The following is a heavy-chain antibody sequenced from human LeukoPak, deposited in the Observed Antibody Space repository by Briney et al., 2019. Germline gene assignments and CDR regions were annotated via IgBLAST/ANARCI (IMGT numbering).Heavy chain of an antibody. V-gene: IGHV1-2*02. D-gene: IGHD4-17*01. CDR3: ASCLNDYGDYYFDY. Sequence: GASVKVSCKASGYTFTGYYMHWVRQAPGQGLEWMGWINPNSGGRNYAQRFQGRVTMTRDTSISTAYMELSRLRSDDTAVYYCASCLNDYGDYYFDYWGQGTLVTVSS. J-gene: IGHJ4*02. CDR1: GYTFTGYY. CDR2: INPNSGGR.